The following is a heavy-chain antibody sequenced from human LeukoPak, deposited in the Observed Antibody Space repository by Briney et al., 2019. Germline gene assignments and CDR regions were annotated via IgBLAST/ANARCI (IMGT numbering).Heavy chain of an antibody. J-gene: IGHJ4*02. Sequence: MSSETLSLTCAVYGGSFSGYYWSWIRQPPGEGLEWIGEINHSGSTDYNPSLKSRVTISVDTSKNQFSLKLSSVTAADTAVYYCARTVDEDFDYWGQGTLVTVSS. V-gene: IGHV4-34*01. CDR3: ARTVDEDFDY. CDR2: INHSGST. D-gene: IGHD3-9*01. CDR1: GGSFSGYY.